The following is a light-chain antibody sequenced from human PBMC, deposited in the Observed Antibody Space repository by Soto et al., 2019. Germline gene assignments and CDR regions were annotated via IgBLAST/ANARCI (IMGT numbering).Light chain of an antibody. CDR3: SSYTSSTTLYV. CDR2: DVS. V-gene: IGLV2-14*01. J-gene: IGLJ1*01. CDR1: SSDVGGYNY. Sequence: QSALTQPASVSGSPGQSITISCTGTSSDVGGYNYVSWYQQHPGKAPKLMIYDVSYRSSGVSHRFSGSKSGNTASLTISGLQADDEADYYCSSYTSSTTLYVFGAGTKLTVL.